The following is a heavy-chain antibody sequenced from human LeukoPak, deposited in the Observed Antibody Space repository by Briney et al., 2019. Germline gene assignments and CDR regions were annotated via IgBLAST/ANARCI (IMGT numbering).Heavy chain of an antibody. CDR3: AREARGSFLYCDYRCY. Sequence: ASVKVSCKASGYTFTTYGINWVRQAAGQGLEWMGWISAYDGKTNYVKKLQGRGTMTTDTSTTTAYMDLRRLRSDDTAVYYCAREARGSFLYCDYRCYWGGGTQVGV. V-gene: IGHV1-18*01. D-gene: IGHD4-17*01. J-gene: IGHJ4*02. CDR2: ISAYDGKT. CDR1: GYTFTTYG.